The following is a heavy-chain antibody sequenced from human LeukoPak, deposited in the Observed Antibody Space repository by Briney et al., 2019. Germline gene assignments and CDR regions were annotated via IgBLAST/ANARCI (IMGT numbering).Heavy chain of an antibody. V-gene: IGHV3-7*03. CDR1: AFIFSGHW. CDR2: IKEDGSER. J-gene: IGHJ6*02. Sequence: GGSLRLSCEGSAFIFSGHWMNWVRQTPGKGLEWVASIKEDGSERQYVDSVKGRFSISRDNTKGSLFLQLNSLRAEDAAVYYCAREGQYYYYYGMDVWGQGTTVTVSS. CDR3: AREGQYYYYYGMDV.